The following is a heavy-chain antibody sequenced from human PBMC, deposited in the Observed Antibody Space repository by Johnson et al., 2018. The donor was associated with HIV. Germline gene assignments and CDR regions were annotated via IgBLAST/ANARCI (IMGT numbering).Heavy chain of an antibody. CDR2: ISWDGGST. CDR3: AKEGPTGAFDI. D-gene: IGHD1-14*01. J-gene: IGHJ3*02. V-gene: IGHV3-43*01. CDR1: GFTFDDYT. Sequence: VQLVESGGVVVQPGGSLRLSCAASGFTFDDYTMHWVRQAPGKGLEWVSLISWDGGSTYYADSVKGRFTISRDNSKNSLYLQMNSLRTEGTALYYCAKEGPTGAFDIWGQGTMVTVSS.